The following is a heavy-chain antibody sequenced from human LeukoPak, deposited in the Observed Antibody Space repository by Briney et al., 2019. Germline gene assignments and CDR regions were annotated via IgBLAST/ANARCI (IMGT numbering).Heavy chain of an antibody. D-gene: IGHD3-22*01. CDR1: GFTLGDYA. CDR3: TRRRSGYYCDY. J-gene: IGHJ4*02. V-gene: IGHV3-49*04. CDR2: IRSKAYGGTT. Sequence: GGSLRLSCTASGFTLGDYAMSWVRQAPGKGLEWVGFIRSKAYGGTTEYAASVKGRFTISRDDSKSIAYLQMNSLKTEDTAVYYCTRRRSGYYCDYWGQGTLVTVSS.